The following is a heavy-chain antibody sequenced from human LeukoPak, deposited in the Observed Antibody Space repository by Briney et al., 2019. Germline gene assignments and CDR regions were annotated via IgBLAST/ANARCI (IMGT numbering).Heavy chain of an antibody. J-gene: IGHJ5*02. CDR2: IKPDGSQT. D-gene: IGHD3-3*01. CDR1: GFTVSVNY. Sequence: GGSLRLSCAASGFTVSVNYMNWVRQAPGKGLEWVGNIKPDGSQTYYVDSVKGRFTISRDNAKNSVSLQLNSLRAEDTAVYFCVRSIDAWGQGTLVTVSS. V-gene: IGHV3-7*03. CDR3: VRSIDA.